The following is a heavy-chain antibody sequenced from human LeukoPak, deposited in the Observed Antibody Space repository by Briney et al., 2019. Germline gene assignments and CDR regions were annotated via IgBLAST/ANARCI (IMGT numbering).Heavy chain of an antibody. CDR3: ARESSSSALYYGMDV. J-gene: IGHJ6*02. V-gene: IGHV3-48*01. CDR2: ISSSSSTI. Sequence: PGGSLRLSCAASGFTFSSYAMSWVRQAPGKGLEWVSYISSSSSTIYYADSVKGRFTISRDNSKNTLYLQMNSLRAEDTAVYYCARESSSSALYYGMDVWGQGTTVTVSS. CDR1: GFTFSSYA. D-gene: IGHD2-2*01.